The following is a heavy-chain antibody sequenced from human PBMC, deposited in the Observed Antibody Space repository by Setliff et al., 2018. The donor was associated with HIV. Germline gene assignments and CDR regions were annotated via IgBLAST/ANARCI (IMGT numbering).Heavy chain of an antibody. Sequence: SETLSLTCAVSGGSISSSNWWSWVRQPPGKGLEWIGEIYHSGSANYNPSLKSRVIISIDKSKNKFSLKVSSVTAADTAVYYCARILVAATGTGFDPWGQGILVTVSS. D-gene: IGHD6-13*01. CDR3: ARILVAATGTGFDP. CDR2: IYHSGSA. J-gene: IGHJ5*02. V-gene: IGHV4-4*02. CDR1: GGSISSSNW.